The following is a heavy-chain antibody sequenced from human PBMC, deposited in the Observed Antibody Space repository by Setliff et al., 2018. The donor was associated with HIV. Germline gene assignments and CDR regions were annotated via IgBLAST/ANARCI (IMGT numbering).Heavy chain of an antibody. V-gene: IGHV1-3*04. CDR3: ARKDGVGYCDSNSCYGIGPIDF. Sequence: ASVKVSCKASGYTFTSYSMHWVRLAPGQRLEWMGWLRTGTGDTSYSEKFRGRLTITRDTSANTAYMELSNLRSEDTAIYYCARKDGVGYCDSNSCYGIGPIDFWGQGSLVTVSS. J-gene: IGHJ4*02. CDR1: GYTFTSYS. D-gene: IGHD2-2*01. CDR2: LRTGTGDT.